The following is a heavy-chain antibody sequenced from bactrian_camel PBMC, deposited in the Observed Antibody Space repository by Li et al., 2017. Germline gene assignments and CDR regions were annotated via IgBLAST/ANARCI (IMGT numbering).Heavy chain of an antibody. CDR2: INSDGGST. V-gene: IGHV3S1*01. D-gene: IGHD2*01. Sequence: HVQLVESGGGLVQPGGSLRLSCAASGFTFSRFWMYWVRQAPGKGLEWVSTINSDGGSTVYADSVKGRFTISRDNAKNTLYLQMDRLKPEDTAVYYCAARVGLLYRHDTHPNYAMDYWDKGTQVTVS. J-gene: IGHJ7*01. CDR1: GFTFSRFW.